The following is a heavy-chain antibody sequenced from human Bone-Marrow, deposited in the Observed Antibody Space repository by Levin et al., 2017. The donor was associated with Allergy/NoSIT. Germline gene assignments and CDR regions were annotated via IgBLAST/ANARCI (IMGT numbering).Heavy chain of an antibody. J-gene: IGHJ4*02. Sequence: SQTLSLTCTVSGGSITSNDYYWGWIRQPPGKGLEWIGNIYYSGSTYYNPSLMSRVTISVDTSKNQFSLKLSSVSAADTAVYYCATMGYCSSITCYGDNWGQGTLVTVSS. D-gene: IGHD2-2*01. CDR1: GGSITSNDYY. CDR3: ATMGYCSSITCYGDN. V-gene: IGHV4-39*01. CDR2: IYYSGST.